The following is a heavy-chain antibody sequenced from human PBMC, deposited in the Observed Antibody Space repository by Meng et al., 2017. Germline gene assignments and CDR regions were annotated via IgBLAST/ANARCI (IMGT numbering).Heavy chain of an antibody. D-gene: IGHD6-6*01. CDR2: INHSGST. CDR3: ARRRGGSSDWFDP. CDR1: GGSFSGYY. V-gene: IGHV4-34*01. Sequence: QVQLQQWGAGLLKPSETLSLTCAVYGGSFSGYYWSWIRQPPGKGLEWIGEINHSGSTNYNPSLKNRVTISVDTSKNQFSLKLSSVTAADTAVYYCARRRGGSSDWFDPWGQGTLVTVSS. J-gene: IGHJ5*02.